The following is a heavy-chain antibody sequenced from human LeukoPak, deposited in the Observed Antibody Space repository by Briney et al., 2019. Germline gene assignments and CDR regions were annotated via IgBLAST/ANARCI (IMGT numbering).Heavy chain of an antibody. Sequence: PGGSLRLSCAASGFTFDDYAMHWVRQAPGKGLEWVSLISWDGGSTYYADSVKGRFTISRDNSKNSLYLQMNSLRAEDTALYYCAKDKDSSGYYREMDVWGKGTTVTLSS. CDR2: ISWDGGST. J-gene: IGHJ6*04. V-gene: IGHV3-43D*03. CDR1: GFTFDDYA. CDR3: AKDKDSSGYYREMDV. D-gene: IGHD3-22*01.